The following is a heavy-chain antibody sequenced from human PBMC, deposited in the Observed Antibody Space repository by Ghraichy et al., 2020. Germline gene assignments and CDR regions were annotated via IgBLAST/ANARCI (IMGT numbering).Heavy chain of an antibody. CDR3: ARGKYYDFWRDRPWYFDL. CDR2: INHSGST. V-gene: IGHV4-34*01. Sequence: SETLSLTCAVYGGSFSGYYWSWIRQPPGKGLEWIGEINHSGSTNYNPSLKSRVTISVDTSKNQFSLKLSSVTAADTAVYYCARGKYYDFWRDRPWYFDLWGRGTLVTVSS. CDR1: GGSFSGYY. D-gene: IGHD3-3*01. J-gene: IGHJ2*01.